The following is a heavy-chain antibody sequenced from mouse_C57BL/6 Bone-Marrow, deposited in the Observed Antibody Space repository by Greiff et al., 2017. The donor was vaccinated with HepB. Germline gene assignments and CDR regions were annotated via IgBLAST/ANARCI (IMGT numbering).Heavy chain of an antibody. D-gene: IGHD2-3*01. J-gene: IGHJ3*01. CDR2: IDPENGDT. CDR3: TLYDGYPAWFAY. V-gene: IGHV14-4*01. Sequence: VQLQQSGAELVRPGASVKLSCTASGFNIKDDYMHWVKQRPEQGLEWIGWIDPENGDTEYASKFQGKATITADTSSNTAYLQLSSLTSEDTAFYYCTLYDGYPAWFAYWGQGTLVTVSA. CDR1: GFNIKDDY.